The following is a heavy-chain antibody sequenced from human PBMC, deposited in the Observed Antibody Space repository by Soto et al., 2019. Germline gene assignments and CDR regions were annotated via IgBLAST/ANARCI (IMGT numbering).Heavy chain of an antibody. Sequence: QAQLVESGGGVVQPGRSLRLSCAASGFTFSSYAMHWVRQAPGKGLEWVAVISYDGSNKYYADSVKGRFTISRDNSKNTLYLQMNSLRAEDTAVYYCARDKSIAALVNWFDPWGQGTLVTVSS. CDR2: ISYDGSNK. CDR1: GFTFSSYA. J-gene: IGHJ5*02. D-gene: IGHD6-6*01. V-gene: IGHV3-30-3*01. CDR3: ARDKSIAALVNWFDP.